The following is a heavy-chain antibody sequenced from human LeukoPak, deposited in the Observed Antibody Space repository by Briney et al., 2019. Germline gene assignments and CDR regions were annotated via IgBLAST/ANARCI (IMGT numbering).Heavy chain of an antibody. J-gene: IGHJ4*02. Sequence: GGSLRLSCAASGFPFSDFYMSWIRQAPGKGLEWVSYISSRPTPRYYADSVKGQFTISRDNAKNSLYLQMNSLRAEDTAVYYCARFLGVWFGELFDYWGQGTLVTVSP. CDR1: GFPFSDFY. D-gene: IGHD3-10*01. CDR2: ISSRPTPR. CDR3: ARFLGVWFGELFDY. V-gene: IGHV3-11*01.